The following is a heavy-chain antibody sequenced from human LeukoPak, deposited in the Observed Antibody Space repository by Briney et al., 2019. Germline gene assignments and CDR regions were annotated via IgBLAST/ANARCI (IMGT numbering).Heavy chain of an antibody. D-gene: IGHD6-13*01. J-gene: IGHJ4*02. Sequence: ASVKVSCKVSGYTLTELSMHWVRQAPGKGLEWMGGFDPEDGETIYAQKFQGRVTMTEDTSTDTAYMELSSLRSEDTAVYYCATDKGYFQQLVHLFYYWGQGTLVTVSS. CDR1: GYTLTELS. CDR2: FDPEDGET. CDR3: ATDKGYFQQLVHLFYY. V-gene: IGHV1-24*01.